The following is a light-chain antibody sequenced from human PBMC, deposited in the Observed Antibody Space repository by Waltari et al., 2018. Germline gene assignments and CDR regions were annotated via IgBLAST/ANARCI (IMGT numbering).Light chain of an antibody. CDR1: SSDVGGYNY. Sequence: QSALTQPASVSGSPGQSITISCTGSSSDVGGYNYVSWYQQHPGKAHKLMIYEVSKRPSGVSNRFSGSKSGNTASLTISGLQAEDEADYYCSSYTTSSTVVFGGGTKVTVL. CDR3: SSYTTSSTVV. CDR2: EVS. V-gene: IGLV2-14*01. J-gene: IGLJ2*01.